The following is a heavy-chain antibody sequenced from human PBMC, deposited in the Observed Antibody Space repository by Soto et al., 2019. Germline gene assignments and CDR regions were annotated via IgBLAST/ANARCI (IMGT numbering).Heavy chain of an antibody. CDR3: ARLPKGSVVTA. CDR2: ISSNGDTT. Sequence: VESGGGLVYPGGSLRLSCVASGFRFSDHSMNWVRQAPGKGLQWISYISSNGDTTYYADSVKGRFTVSRDNGKNALFLQMNSLRDDDTATYYCARLPKGSVVTAWGQGARVTVSS. J-gene: IGHJ4*02. D-gene: IGHD2-21*02. V-gene: IGHV3-48*02. CDR1: GFRFSDHS.